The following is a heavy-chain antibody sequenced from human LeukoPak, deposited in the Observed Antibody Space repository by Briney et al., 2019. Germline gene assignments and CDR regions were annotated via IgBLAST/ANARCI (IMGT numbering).Heavy chain of an antibody. CDR3: ARGGYYGSGSYYALDY. CDR2: IIPIFGTA. Sequence: SVTVSCKAPGGTFSSYAISWVRQAPGQGLEWMGGIIPIFGTANYAQKFQGRVTITADESTSTAYMELSSLRSEDTAVYYCARGGYYGSGSYYALDYWGQGTLVTVSS. J-gene: IGHJ4*02. D-gene: IGHD3-10*01. CDR1: GGTFSSYA. V-gene: IGHV1-69*13.